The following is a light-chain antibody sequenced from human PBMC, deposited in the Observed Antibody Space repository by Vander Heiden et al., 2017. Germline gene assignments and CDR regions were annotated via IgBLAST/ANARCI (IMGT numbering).Light chain of an antibody. V-gene: IGKV1-39*01. Sequence: IQMTQSPSSLSACVGDRVTITCRASQSISTYLNWYQQKPGKAPKLLIYAASSLQSGVPSRFSGSGSGTDFTLTISSLQPEDFATYYCQQSSSTPQTFGQGTKLDIK. CDR1: QSISTY. CDR3: QQSSSTPQT. CDR2: AAS. J-gene: IGKJ2*01.